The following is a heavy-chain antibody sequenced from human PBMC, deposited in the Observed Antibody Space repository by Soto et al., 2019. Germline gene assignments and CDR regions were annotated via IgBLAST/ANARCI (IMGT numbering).Heavy chain of an antibody. CDR2: IWYDGSNK. J-gene: IGHJ4*02. CDR3: GRDRGVIKYYFDY. V-gene: IGHV3-33*01. CDR1: GFTFSSYG. Sequence: QVQLVESGGGVVQPGRSLRLSCAASGFTFSSYGMHWVRQAPGKGLEWVAVIWYDGSNKYYADSVKGRFTISRDNSKNTLYLQMNSLRAEDTAVYYCGRDRGVIKYYFDYWGQGTLVTVSS. D-gene: IGHD3-10*01.